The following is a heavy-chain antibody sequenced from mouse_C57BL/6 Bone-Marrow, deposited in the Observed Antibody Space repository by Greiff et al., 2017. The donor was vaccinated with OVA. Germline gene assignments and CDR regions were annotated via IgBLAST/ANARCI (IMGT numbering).Heavy chain of an antibody. CDR2: IYPGNSDT. J-gene: IGHJ3*01. D-gene: IGHD1-1*01. V-gene: IGHV1-5*01. CDR3: TRSNYGSRRFAY. CDR1: GYTFTSYW. Sequence: VQLQQSGTVLARPGASVKMSCKTSGYTFTSYWMHWVKQRPGQGLEWIGAIYPGNSDTSYNQKFKGKAKLTAVTSASTAYMELSSLTNEDSAVYYCTRSNYGSRRFAYWGQGTLVTVSA.